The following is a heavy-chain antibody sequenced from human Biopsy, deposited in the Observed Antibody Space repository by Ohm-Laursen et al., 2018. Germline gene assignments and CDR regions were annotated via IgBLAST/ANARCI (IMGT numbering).Heavy chain of an antibody. J-gene: IGHJ4*02. D-gene: IGHD6-19*01. Sequence: ATVKISCNASGYTFSGYYMHWVRQAPGQGLEWMGWINPDSGVTNYAQKFQGRVTMTRDTSISTAYMELSRLGSDDTAVYYCARDKYRSWNYFDNWGQGSLVTVSS. V-gene: IGHV1-2*02. CDR3: ARDKYRSWNYFDN. CDR1: GYTFSGYY. CDR2: INPDSGVT.